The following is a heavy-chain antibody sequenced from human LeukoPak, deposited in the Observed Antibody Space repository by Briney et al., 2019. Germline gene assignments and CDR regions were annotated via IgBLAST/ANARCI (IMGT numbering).Heavy chain of an antibody. CDR2: IYTSGST. D-gene: IGHD3-10*01. Sequence: SETLSLTCTVSGGSISNSYWSWIRQPAGKGLEWIGRIYTSGSTNYNPSLKSRVTMSVDTSKNQFSLRVTSVTAADAAVYYCAGGSGSILSWGQGTLVTVSS. CDR1: GGSISNSY. J-gene: IGHJ4*02. V-gene: IGHV4-4*07. CDR3: AGGSGSILS.